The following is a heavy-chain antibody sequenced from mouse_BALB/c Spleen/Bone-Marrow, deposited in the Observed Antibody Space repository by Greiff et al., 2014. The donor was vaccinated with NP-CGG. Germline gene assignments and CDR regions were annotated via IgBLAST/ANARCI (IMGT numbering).Heavy chain of an antibody. V-gene: IGHV1S56*01. J-gene: IGHJ3*01. CDR3: ARALTGTWFAY. CDR1: GYTFTRYY. Sequence: VQLQQSGPELVKPGASVKISCKASGYTFTRYYIHWVKQRPGQGLEWIGWIYPGNVNTKYNEKFKDKAILTADKSSSTAYMQLSSLTSEDSAVYFCARALTGTWFAYWGQGTLVTVSA. D-gene: IGHD4-1*01. CDR2: IYPGNVNT.